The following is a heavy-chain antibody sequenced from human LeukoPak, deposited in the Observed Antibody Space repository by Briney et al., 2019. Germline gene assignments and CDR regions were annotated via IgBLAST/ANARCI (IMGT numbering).Heavy chain of an antibody. Sequence: GGSLRLSCAASGFSFDDYGMSWVRQAPGKGLEWVSGINWNGGSTSYVDSVKGRFTISRDNAKNSLFLQMNSLRAEDTAVYYCAKDRLIAGRPGGFDYWGQGTLVTVSS. D-gene: IGHD6-6*01. CDR2: INWNGGST. J-gene: IGHJ4*02. CDR3: AKDRLIAGRPGGFDY. CDR1: GFSFDDYG. V-gene: IGHV3-20*04.